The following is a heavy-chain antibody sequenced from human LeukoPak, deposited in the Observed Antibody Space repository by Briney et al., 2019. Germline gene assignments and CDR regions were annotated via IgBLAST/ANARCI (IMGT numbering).Heavy chain of an antibody. D-gene: IGHD3-22*01. CDR2: IFYSGST. CDR1: GGSINNYY. Sequence: KPSETLSLTCTVSGGSINNYYWSWVRQPPGKGLEWIGYIFYSGSTNYAPSLQSRVTISLDTSRDQFSLKLTSLAAADTAASFCARQPSEYYDKSAYYPYCFDYWGQGALVTVSS. CDR3: ARQPSEYYDKSAYYPYCFDY. V-gene: IGHV4-59*08. J-gene: IGHJ4*02.